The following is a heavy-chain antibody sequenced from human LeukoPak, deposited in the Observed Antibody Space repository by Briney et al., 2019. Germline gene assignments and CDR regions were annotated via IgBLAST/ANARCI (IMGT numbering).Heavy chain of an antibody. J-gene: IGHJ4*02. CDR1: GYTLTELS. D-gene: IGHD6-13*01. V-gene: IGHV1-24*01. Sequence: ASVKVSCKVSGYTLTELSMHWVRQAPGKGLEWMGGLDPEDGETIYAQKFQGRVTMTEDTSTDTAYMELSSLRSEDTAVYYCATGVAAAGTSDYWGQGTLVTVSS. CDR2: LDPEDGET. CDR3: ATGVAAAGTSDY.